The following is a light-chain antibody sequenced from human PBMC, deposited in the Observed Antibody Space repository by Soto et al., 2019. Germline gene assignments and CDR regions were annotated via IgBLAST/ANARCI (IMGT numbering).Light chain of an antibody. CDR2: GAS. CDR3: QQHGNSPST. Sequence: ENVLTQSPDTVSSSPGERATLSCRARQYVSGGSIAWYQQKPGQAPWLLIYGASRSAAGIPDRVSGSDAGTDFTRPSSRLEPEDFAVYYCQQHGNSPSTFGQGTRLE. J-gene: IGKJ5*01. CDR1: QYVSGGS. V-gene: IGKV3-20*01.